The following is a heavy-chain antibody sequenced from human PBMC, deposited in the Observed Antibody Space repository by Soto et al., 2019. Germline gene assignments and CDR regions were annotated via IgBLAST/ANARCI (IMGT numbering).Heavy chain of an antibody. CDR2: IYYSGST. V-gene: IGHV4-59*08. J-gene: IGHJ4*02. D-gene: IGHD3-22*01. Sequence: SETLSLTCTVSGGSISSYYWSWIRQPPGKGLEWIGYIYYSGSTNYNPSLKSRVTISVDTSKNQFSLKLSSVTAADTAVYYCARGKGGYYYDSSGYHYFDYWGQGTLVTVSS. CDR1: GGSISSYY. CDR3: ARGKGGYYYDSSGYHYFDY.